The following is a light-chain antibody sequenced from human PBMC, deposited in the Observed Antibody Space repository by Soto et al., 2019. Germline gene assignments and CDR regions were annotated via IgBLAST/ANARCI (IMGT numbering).Light chain of an antibody. V-gene: IGKV1-5*03. CDR1: QSINSW. Sequence: DIQMTQSPSTLSASVGDRVTITCRASQSINSWLAWYRQKPGKAPNLLIYKASSLESGVPSRFSGSGSGTEFTLIISNLQPDDFATYYCQQYNSYPVTFGQGTKLEIK. J-gene: IGKJ2*01. CDR3: QQYNSYPVT. CDR2: KAS.